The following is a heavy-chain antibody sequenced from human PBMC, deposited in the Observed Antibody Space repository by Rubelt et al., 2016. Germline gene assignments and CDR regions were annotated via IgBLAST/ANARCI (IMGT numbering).Heavy chain of an antibody. CDR2: IYHSGTS. CDR3: ARALKCSGGSCFYQFDY. Sequence: QVQLQESGPGLVKPSETLSLTCTVSGDSISSDYYWGWIRQPPGKGLEWIGSIYHSGTSFNNPSLKGRVTTSIDTCKNQVFLKVTSGKAADAAVYYCARALKCSGGSCFYQFDYWGQGTLVTVSS. J-gene: IGHJ4*02. CDR1: GDSISSDYY. D-gene: IGHD2-15*01. V-gene: IGHV4-38-2*02.